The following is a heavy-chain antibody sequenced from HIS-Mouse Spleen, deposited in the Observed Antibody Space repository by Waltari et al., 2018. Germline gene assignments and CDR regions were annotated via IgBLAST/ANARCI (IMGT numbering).Heavy chain of an antibody. Sequence: QLQLQESGPGLVKPSETLSLTCTVSGGSISSSSYYWGWIRQPPGKGLEWIGSIYYSGSTYSNPSPKSRVTLSVDPSKNQFSRKLSSVTAADTAVYYCAREIPYSSSWYDWYFDLWGRGTLVTVSS. J-gene: IGHJ2*01. CDR3: AREIPYSSSWYDWYFDL. V-gene: IGHV4-39*07. D-gene: IGHD6-13*01. CDR2: IYYSGST. CDR1: GGSISSSSYY.